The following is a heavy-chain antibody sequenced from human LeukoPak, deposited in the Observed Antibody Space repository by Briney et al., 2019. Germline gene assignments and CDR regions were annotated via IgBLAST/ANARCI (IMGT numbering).Heavy chain of an antibody. J-gene: IGHJ4*02. CDR1: GYTFTGYY. D-gene: IGHD2-21*02. CDR3: ARSDKMGDSEGDYFDY. V-gene: IGHV1-2*04. Sequence: ASVKVSCKASGYTFTGYYMHWVRQAPGQGLEWMGWINPNSGGTNYAQKFQGWVTMTRDTSISTAYMELSRLRSDDTAVYYCARSDKMGDSEGDYFDYWGQGTLVTVSS. CDR2: INPNSGGT.